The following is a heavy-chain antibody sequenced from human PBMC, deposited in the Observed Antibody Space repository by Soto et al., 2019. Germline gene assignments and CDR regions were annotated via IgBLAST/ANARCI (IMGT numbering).Heavy chain of an antibody. J-gene: IGHJ3*02. D-gene: IGHD1-20*01. CDR3: ARVGNWKYGGSGAFAI. CDR2: INPNSGGT. CDR1: GYTFTGYY. V-gene: IGHV1-2*04. Sequence: ASVKVSCKASGYTFTGYYMHWVRQAPGQGLEWMGWINPNSGGTNYAQKFQGWVTMTRDTSISTAYMELSRLRSDDTAVYYCARVGNWKYGGSGAFAIWGKGTMVTVSS.